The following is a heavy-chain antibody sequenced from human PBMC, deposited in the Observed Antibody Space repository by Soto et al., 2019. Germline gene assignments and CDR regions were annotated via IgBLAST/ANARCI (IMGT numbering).Heavy chain of an antibody. Sequence: EVQLVESGGGLIQPGGSLRLSCAASGFIVSSNYMSWVRQAPGKGLEWVSVIYRDGSTYYAGSVKGRFTISRDNSKNTLYLQMNSLRAEDTAVYYCARNYFDSGGGFDYWGQGTLVTVSS. V-gene: IGHV3-53*01. J-gene: IGHJ4*02. CDR2: IYRDGST. CDR3: ARNYFDSGGGFDY. CDR1: GFIVSSNY. D-gene: IGHD3-22*01.